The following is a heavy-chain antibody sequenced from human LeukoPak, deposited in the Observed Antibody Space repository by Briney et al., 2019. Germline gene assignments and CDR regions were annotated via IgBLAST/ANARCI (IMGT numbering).Heavy chain of an antibody. D-gene: IGHD3-10*01. V-gene: IGHV3-30*04. J-gene: IGHJ3*02. Sequence: GGSLRLSCAASGFTFSSYAMHWVRQAPGKGLEWVAVISYDGSNKYYADSVKGRFTISRDNSKNTLYLQMNSLRAEDTAVYYCAALWFGETAFDIWGQGTMVTVSS. CDR3: AALWFGETAFDI. CDR2: ISYDGSNK. CDR1: GFTFSSYA.